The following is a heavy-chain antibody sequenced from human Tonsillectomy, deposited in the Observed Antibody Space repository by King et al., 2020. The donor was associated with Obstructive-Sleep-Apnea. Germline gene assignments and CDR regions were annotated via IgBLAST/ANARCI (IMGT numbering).Heavy chain of an antibody. CDR3: AKSTLGPSWGLDV. CDR1: GFTFSSYG. CDR2: ILYDGSYK. V-gene: IGHV3-30*02. D-gene: IGHD7-27*01. J-gene: IGHJ6*02. Sequence: QVQLVESGGGVVQPGRSLRLSCAASGFTFSSYGMHWVRQAPGKGLEWVGFILYDGSYKDYADSVKGRFTISRDNSKNTLYLQVNSLKSEDTAVFYCAKSTLGPSWGLDVWGQGTTVTVS.